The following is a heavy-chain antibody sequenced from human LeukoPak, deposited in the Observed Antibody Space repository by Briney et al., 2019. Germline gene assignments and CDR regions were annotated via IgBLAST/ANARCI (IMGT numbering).Heavy chain of an antibody. CDR1: GFTFSSYV. CDR2: INHSGST. D-gene: IGHD6-13*01. CDR3: SIAAAIWSVRWFDP. V-gene: IGHV4-34*08. J-gene: IGHJ5*02. Sequence: PGGSLRLSCAASGFTFSSYVMSWVRQAPGKGLEWSGEINHSGSTNYNPSLKSRVTISVDTAKNHVSLKMRSVTAAETTVYYCSIAAAIWSVRWFDPWGQGTLVTVSS.